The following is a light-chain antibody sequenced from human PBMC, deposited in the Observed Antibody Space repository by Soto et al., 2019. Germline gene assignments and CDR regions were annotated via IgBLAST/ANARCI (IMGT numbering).Light chain of an antibody. Sequence: EIVLTQSPGTLSLSPGERATLSCRASQSVSSTYLAWYQQKPGQAPRLLIYGASSRATGIPDRFSGSGSGTDFTLTISRLESADFGVYYCQHYGISGWTFGQGTNVEIK. CDR2: GAS. V-gene: IGKV3-20*01. J-gene: IGKJ1*01. CDR3: QHYGISGWT. CDR1: QSVSSTY.